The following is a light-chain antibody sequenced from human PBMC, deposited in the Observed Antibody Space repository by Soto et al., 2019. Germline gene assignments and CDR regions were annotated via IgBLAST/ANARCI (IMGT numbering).Light chain of an antibody. CDR3: SSYTSGTTPVV. CDR2: EVS. J-gene: IGLJ2*01. Sequence: QSVLTQPASVSGSPGQSITISCTGTSSDIGAYNHVSWYQQHAGKAPKLMIYEVSNRPSGVSNHFSGSKSGNMASLTISGLQTEDEADYYCSSYTSGTTPVVFGGGTKLTVL. CDR1: SSDIGAYNH. V-gene: IGLV2-14*01.